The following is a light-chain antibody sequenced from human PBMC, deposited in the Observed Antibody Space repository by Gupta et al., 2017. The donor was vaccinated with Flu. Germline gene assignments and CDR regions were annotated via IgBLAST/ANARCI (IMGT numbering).Light chain of an antibody. Sequence: QSALPQPRSVSGSPGQSVTISYTGTRSDVGGYNYVSWYQQHPGKAPKFMIYDVSKRPSGVPDRFSGSKSGNTASLTISGLQAEDEADYYCCSYAGSYTWVFGGGTQLTVL. CDR1: RSDVGGYNY. V-gene: IGLV2-11*01. CDR3: CSYAGSYTWV. CDR2: DVS. J-gene: IGLJ3*02.